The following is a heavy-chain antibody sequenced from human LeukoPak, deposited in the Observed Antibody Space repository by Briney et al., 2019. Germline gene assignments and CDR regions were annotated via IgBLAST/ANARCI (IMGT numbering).Heavy chain of an antibody. V-gene: IGHV3-7*03. J-gene: IGHJ4*02. CDR1: GFTFSNFW. CDR3: AKGPGDSSGYYLFDY. Sequence: GGSLRLSCVVSGFTFSNFWMTWVRQAPGKGLEWVANIKQDGSEKNYLRSVKGRFLISRDNSKNSLYLQMNSLRTEDTALYYCAKGPGDSSGYYLFDYWGQGTLVTVSS. CDR2: IKQDGSEK. D-gene: IGHD3-22*01.